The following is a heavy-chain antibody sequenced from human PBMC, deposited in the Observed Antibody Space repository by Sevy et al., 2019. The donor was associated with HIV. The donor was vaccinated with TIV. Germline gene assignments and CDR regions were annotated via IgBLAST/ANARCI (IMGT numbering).Heavy chain of an antibody. J-gene: IGHJ4*02. V-gene: IGHV3-30*02. CDR1: GFTFSNYG. D-gene: IGHD6-13*01. CDR3: AKDLGSSSWPFDY. Sequence: GGSLRLSCAASGFTFSNYGMHWVRQAPGKGLEWVAFIRYDESNKHYADSVKGRFTIPRDNSKNTLYLQMNSLRAEDTAVYYCAKDLGSSSWPFDYWGQGTLVTVSS. CDR2: IRYDESNK.